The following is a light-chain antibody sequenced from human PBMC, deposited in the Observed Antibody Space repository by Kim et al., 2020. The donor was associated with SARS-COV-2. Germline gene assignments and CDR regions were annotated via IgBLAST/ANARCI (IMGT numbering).Light chain of an antibody. CDR2: GAS. CDR3: QHYNNSPRT. Sequence: EVVMTQSPATLSVSPGERATLSCRASQSVSSNLAWYQQKLGQAPRLLIYGASTRATGIPARFSGSGSGTEFTLTISSLQSEDFAVYYCQHYNNSPRTFGEGTKVDIK. CDR1: QSVSSN. J-gene: IGKJ1*01. V-gene: IGKV3-15*01.